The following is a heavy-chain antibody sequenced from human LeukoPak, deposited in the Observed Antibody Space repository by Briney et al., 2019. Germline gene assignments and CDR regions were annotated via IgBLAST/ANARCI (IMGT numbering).Heavy chain of an antibody. CDR1: GGSISSYY. CDR2: IYYSGST. CDR3: AGAKYDFWSGFYYWFDP. Sequence: PSETLSLTCTVSGGSISSYYWSWVRQPPGKGLEWIGYIYYSGSTNYNPSLKSRVTISVDTSKNQFSLKLSSVTAADTAVYYCAGAKYDFWSGFYYWFDPWGQGTLVTVS. V-gene: IGHV4-59*01. D-gene: IGHD3-3*01. J-gene: IGHJ5*02.